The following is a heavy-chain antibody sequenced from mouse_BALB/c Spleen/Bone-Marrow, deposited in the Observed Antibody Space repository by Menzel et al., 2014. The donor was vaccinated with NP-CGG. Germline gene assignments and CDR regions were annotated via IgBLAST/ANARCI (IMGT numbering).Heavy chain of an antibody. CDR2: ISSGSSTI. V-gene: IGHV5-17*02. D-gene: IGHD4-1*01. Sequence: EVQLVESGGGLVQPGGSRKLSCAASGFTFSSFGMHWVRQAPEKGLEWVAYISSGSSTIFFAGTVKGRFTASRDNPKNTLFLQMTSLRSEDTAMYFCTRGGNWDDFDSWGQGTTLTVSS. J-gene: IGHJ2*01. CDR1: GFTFSSFG. CDR3: TRGGNWDDFDS.